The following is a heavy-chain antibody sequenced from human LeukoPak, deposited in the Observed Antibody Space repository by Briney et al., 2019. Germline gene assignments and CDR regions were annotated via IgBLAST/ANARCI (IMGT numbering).Heavy chain of an antibody. CDR2: IYHSGST. Sequence: SETLSLTCTVSGYSISSGYYWGWIRQPPGKGLEWIGSIYHSGSTYYNPSLKSRVTISVDTSKNQFSLKLSSVTAADTAVYYCARCGGSSWYYFDYWGQGTLVTVSS. V-gene: IGHV4-38-2*02. J-gene: IGHJ4*02. D-gene: IGHD6-13*01. CDR3: ARCGGSSWYYFDY. CDR1: GYSISSGYY.